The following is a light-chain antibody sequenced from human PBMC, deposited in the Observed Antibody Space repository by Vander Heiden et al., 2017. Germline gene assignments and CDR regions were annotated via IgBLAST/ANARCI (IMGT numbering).Light chain of an antibody. Sequence: DIQITPSPSSLSASVGDRLTITCRASQSISRYLNWYQQKPGKAPKLLIYVVSSLQSGVPSRFSGNGSGTDFTLTISSLQPEDFATYYCQQSYSTPPITFGQGTRLESK. CDR1: QSISRY. V-gene: IGKV1-39*01. CDR2: VVS. CDR3: QQSYSTPPIT. J-gene: IGKJ5*01.